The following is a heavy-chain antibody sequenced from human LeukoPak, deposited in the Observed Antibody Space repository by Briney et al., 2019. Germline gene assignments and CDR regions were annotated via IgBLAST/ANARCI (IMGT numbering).Heavy chain of an antibody. V-gene: IGHV1-46*01. Sequence: ASLTVACKASGYRLTSDFIHWVRNTPGQGLEWMGIINPNGGSTGYAQKFQGRVSMSRDTSTSTVYMELSSLRSEDTAVYYCVREGGGDRGRAFDMWGQGTMVTVSS. CDR1: GYRLTSDF. CDR2: INPNGGST. J-gene: IGHJ3*02. D-gene: IGHD2-21*02. CDR3: VREGGGDRGRAFDM.